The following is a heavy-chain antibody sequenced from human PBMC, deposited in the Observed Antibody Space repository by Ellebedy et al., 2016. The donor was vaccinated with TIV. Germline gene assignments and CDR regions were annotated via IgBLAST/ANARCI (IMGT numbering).Heavy chain of an antibody. V-gene: IGHV4-34*01. CDR1: GASLSDNY. J-gene: IGHJ1*01. CDR2: VSRRGGT. Sequence: MPSETLSLTCAVYGASLSDNYWSWIRQSPGKGLEWIGEVSRRGGTKYNPSLDSRVTISLDTSNNQFSLRLRSVTAADTAVYYCAARNWNFYHWGQGALVTVSS. D-gene: IGHD1-14*01. CDR3: AARNWNFYH.